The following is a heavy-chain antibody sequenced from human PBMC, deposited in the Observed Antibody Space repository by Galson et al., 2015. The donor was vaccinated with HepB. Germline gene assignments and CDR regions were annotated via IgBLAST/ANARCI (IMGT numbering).Heavy chain of an antibody. CDR1: GFTVSSNY. V-gene: IGHV3-66*01. Sequence: SLRLSCAASGFTVSSNYMSWVRQAPGKGLEWVSVIYSGGSTYYADSVKGRFTISRDNSKNTLYLQMNSLRAEDTAVYYCARDGAAAGQTGVGYWGQGTLVTVSS. J-gene: IGHJ4*02. CDR2: IYSGGST. CDR3: ARDGAAAGQTGVGY. D-gene: IGHD6-13*01.